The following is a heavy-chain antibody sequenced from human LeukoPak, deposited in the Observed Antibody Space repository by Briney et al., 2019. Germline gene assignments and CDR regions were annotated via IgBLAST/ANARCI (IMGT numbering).Heavy chain of an antibody. V-gene: IGHV3-33*01. J-gene: IGHJ5*02. D-gene: IGHD1-7*01. CDR2: IWYDGSNK. CDR1: GFTFSSYG. Sequence: SGGSLRLSCAASGFTFSSYGMHWVRQAPGKGLEWVAVIWYDGSNKYYADSVKGRFTISRDNSKNTLYLQMNSLRAEDTAVYYCARDPGITGTTPWFDPWGQGTLVTVSS. CDR3: ARDPGITGTTPWFDP.